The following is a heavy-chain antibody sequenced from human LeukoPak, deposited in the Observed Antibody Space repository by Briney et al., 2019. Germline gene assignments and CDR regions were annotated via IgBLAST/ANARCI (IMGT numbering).Heavy chain of an antibody. Sequence: SETLSLTCTVSGGSISNYYWSWIRQPPGKGLGLIGYIYYTGSTTYNPSLKSRATISVDTSKNQFSLKLSSVTAADTAVYYCARYCSTTTCYSPWFDPWGQGTLVTVSS. V-gene: IGHV4-59*08. CDR1: GGSISNYY. D-gene: IGHD2-2*01. CDR3: ARYCSTTTCYSPWFDP. CDR2: IYYTGST. J-gene: IGHJ5*02.